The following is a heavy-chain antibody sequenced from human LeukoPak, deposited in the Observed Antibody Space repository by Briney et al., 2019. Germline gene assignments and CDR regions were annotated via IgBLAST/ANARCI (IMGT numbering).Heavy chain of an antibody. D-gene: IGHD2-15*01. CDR2: INPNSGGT. Sequence: ASVNVSCKASGYTFTGYYMHWVRQAPGQGPEWMGWINPNSGGTNYAQKFQGRVTMTRDTSISTAYMELSRLRSDDTAVYYCARAGVVVVVAATRAFDIWGQGTMVTVSS. CDR3: ARAGVVVVVAATRAFDI. CDR1: GYTFTGYY. V-gene: IGHV1-2*02. J-gene: IGHJ3*02.